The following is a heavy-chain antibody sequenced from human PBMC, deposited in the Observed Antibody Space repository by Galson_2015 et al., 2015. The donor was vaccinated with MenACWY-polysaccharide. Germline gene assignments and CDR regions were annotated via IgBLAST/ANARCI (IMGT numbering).Heavy chain of an antibody. V-gene: IGHV3-48*01. CDR3: APNSWASGRGY. CDR2: INSMGTTT. D-gene: IGHD6-13*01. CDR1: GFTFSSYG. Sequence: SLRLSCAASGFTFSSYGMNWVRQAPGEGLEWVSYINSMGTTTYFADSVKGRFTVSRDNAKNSLYLQMNSLRAEDTAVYYCAPNSWASGRGYWGQGTLVTVSS. J-gene: IGHJ4*02.